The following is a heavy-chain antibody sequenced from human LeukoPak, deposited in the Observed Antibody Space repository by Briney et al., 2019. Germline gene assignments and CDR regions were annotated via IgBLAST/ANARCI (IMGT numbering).Heavy chain of an antibody. J-gene: IGHJ5*02. D-gene: IGHD3-10*01. CDR3: ARNKHYYGLGNYGVPNWFDP. Sequence: PSETLSLTCAVYGGSFSGYYWSWIRQPPGKGLKRIGSIYYSGSTYYNPSLRSRVTISVNTSKNQFSLKLSSVTATDTAVYYCARNKHYYGLGNYGVPNWFDPWGQGTLVTVSS. CDR2: IYYSGST. V-gene: IGHV4-34*01. CDR1: GGSFSGYY.